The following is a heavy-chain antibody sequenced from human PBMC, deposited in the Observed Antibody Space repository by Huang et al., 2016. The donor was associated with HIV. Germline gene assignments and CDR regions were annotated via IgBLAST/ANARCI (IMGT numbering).Heavy chain of an antibody. Sequence: KAFGNTVADCKIQWVRQAPGQGLEWMGWINPKRGGTIYAQRCQGRVTMTRDTTISTVHMDLRRIQSDDTAVYFCARDWSFGSSTSPADWGQGTLVTVSS. D-gene: IGHD6-6*01. J-gene: IGHJ4*02. V-gene: IGHV1-2*02. CDR1: GNTVADCK. CDR3: ARDWSFGSSTSPAD. CDR2: INPKRGGT.